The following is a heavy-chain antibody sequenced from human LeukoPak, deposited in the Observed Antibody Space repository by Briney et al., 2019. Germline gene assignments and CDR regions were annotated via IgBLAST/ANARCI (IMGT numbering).Heavy chain of an antibody. Sequence: QTGGSLRLSCAASGFTFSSYAMSWVRQAPGKGLEWVANIKQDGSEKYYVDSVKGRFTISRDNAKNSLYLQMNSLRAEDTAVYYCAREGTVIIVDYWGQGTLVTVSS. D-gene: IGHD3-3*01. J-gene: IGHJ4*02. CDR2: IKQDGSEK. CDR1: GFTFSSYA. CDR3: AREGTVIIVDY. V-gene: IGHV3-7*03.